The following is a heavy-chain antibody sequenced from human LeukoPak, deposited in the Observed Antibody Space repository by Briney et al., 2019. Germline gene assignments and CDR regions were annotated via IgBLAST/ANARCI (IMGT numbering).Heavy chain of an antibody. Sequence: GGSLRLSCAASGFTFSNYWMSWVRQAPGKGLEWVANIKEDGSEKYYVDSVKGRFTISRDNAKNSLSLQVNSLSAEDTAVYYCASGGHIRVYDSNPYYGHYWGQGTLVTVSS. V-gene: IGHV3-7*01. CDR2: IKEDGSEK. CDR1: GFTFSNYW. J-gene: IGHJ4*02. CDR3: ASGGHIRVYDSNPYYGHY. D-gene: IGHD3-22*01.